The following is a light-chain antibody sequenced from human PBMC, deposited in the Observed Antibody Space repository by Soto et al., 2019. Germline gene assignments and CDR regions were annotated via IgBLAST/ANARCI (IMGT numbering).Light chain of an antibody. V-gene: IGLV2-14*01. Sequence: QSALTQPASVSGSPGQSITVSCAGTSSNVGAYNSVSWYQQHPGQAPNLMIYEISHRPSGVSSRFSGSKSGNTASLSISGLQTEDEADYYCSSYTSSGTQVFGGGTKVTVL. J-gene: IGLJ3*02. CDR1: SSNVGAYNS. CDR3: SSYTSSGTQV. CDR2: EIS.